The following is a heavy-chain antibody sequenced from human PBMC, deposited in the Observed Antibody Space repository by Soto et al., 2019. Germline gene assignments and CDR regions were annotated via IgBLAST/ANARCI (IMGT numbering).Heavy chain of an antibody. CDR1: GGTFSSYA. D-gene: IGHD6-6*01. J-gene: IGHJ5*02. Sequence: SVKVSCKASGGTFSSYAISWVRQAPGQGLEWMGGIIPIFGTANYAQKFQGRVTITADESTSTAYMELSSLRSEDTAVYYCARSKWVAARRVNWFDPWGQGTLVTVSS. V-gene: IGHV1-69*13. CDR2: IIPIFGTA. CDR3: ARSKWVAARRVNWFDP.